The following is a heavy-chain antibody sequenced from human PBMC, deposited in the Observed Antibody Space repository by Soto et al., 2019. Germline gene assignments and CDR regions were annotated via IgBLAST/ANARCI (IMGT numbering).Heavy chain of an antibody. Sequence: QVQLVQSGAEVKKPGASVKVSCKASGYTFTSYDINWVRQATGQGLEWMGWMNPNSGNTGYAQKFQGRVTMPRNTSISTAYPELSSQRSEVTAVYYCALAVAGTLEYFDYWGQGTLVTVSS. J-gene: IGHJ4*02. D-gene: IGHD6-19*01. V-gene: IGHV1-8*01. CDR2: MNPNSGNT. CDR3: ALAVAGTLEYFDY. CDR1: GYTFTSYD.